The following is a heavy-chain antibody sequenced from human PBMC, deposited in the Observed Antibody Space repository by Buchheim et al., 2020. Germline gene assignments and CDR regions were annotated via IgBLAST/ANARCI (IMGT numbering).Heavy chain of an antibody. CDR2: IWYDGSNK. Sequence: QVQLVESGGGVVQPGRSLRLSCAASGFTFSSYGMHWVRQAPGKGLEWVAVIWYDGSNKYYADSVKGRFTISRDNSKNTLYLQMNSLRAEDTAVYYGARGAYCSGGSCYADYYGMDVWGQGTT. J-gene: IGHJ6*02. D-gene: IGHD2-15*01. CDR3: ARGAYCSGGSCYADYYGMDV. CDR1: GFTFSSYG. V-gene: IGHV3-33*01.